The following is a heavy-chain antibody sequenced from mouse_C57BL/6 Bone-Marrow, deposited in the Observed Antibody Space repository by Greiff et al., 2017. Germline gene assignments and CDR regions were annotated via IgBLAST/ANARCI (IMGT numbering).Heavy chain of an antibody. CDR1: GYTFTSYD. V-gene: IGHV1-85*01. D-gene: IGHD2-9*01. Sequence: QVQLQQSGPELVKPGASVKLSCKASGYTFTSYDINWVKQRPGQGLEWIGWIYPRDGSTKYNEKFKGKATLTVDTSSSTAYMELHSLTSEDSAVYFCAIPTMVTTSAMDYWGQGTSVTVSS. CDR3: AIPTMVTTSAMDY. CDR2: IYPRDGST. J-gene: IGHJ4*01.